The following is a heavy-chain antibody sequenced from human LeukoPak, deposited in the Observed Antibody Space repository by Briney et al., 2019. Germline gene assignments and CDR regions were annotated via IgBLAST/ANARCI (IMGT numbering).Heavy chain of an antibody. CDR3: ARDERAGSRWYFVY. J-gene: IGHJ4*02. CDR1: GFTFSSYS. V-gene: IGHV3-48*02. D-gene: IGHD6-19*01. Sequence: GGSLRLSCAASGFTFSSYSMNCVCQAPGKGLEWVSYISYSSSTIYYADSVKGRFTISRDNAKNSLYLQMNSLRDEDTAVYYCARDERAGSRWYFVYWGQGTLVTVSS. CDR2: ISYSSSTI.